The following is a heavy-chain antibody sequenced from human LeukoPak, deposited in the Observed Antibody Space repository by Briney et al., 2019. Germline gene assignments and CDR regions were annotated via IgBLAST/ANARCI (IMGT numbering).Heavy chain of an antibody. Sequence: PSETLSLTCTVSGDSLSTTDYYWGWVRQPPGKGLEWIGYIFNDGTAYYNPSLKSRVTVSVDTSKNQFSLKLTSVTAADTAVYYSARVNWYFDLWGRGTLVTVSS. CDR3: ARVNWYFDL. V-gene: IGHV4-30-4*08. J-gene: IGHJ2*01. CDR2: IFNDGTA. CDR1: GDSLSTTDYY.